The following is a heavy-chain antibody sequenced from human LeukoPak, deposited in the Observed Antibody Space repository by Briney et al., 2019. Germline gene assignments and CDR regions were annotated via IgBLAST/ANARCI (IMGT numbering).Heavy chain of an antibody. CDR2: IYYSGST. V-gene: IGHV4-59*01. CDR3: ARDQGYYYDSSGPPDWYFDL. CDR1: VGSISSYY. J-gene: IGHJ2*01. Sequence: SETLSLTCTVSVGSISSYYWSWIRQPPGKGLEWIGYIYYSGSTNYNPSLKSRVTISVDTSKNQFSLKLSSVTAADTAVYYCARDQGYYYDSSGPPDWYFDLWGRGTLVTVSS. D-gene: IGHD3-22*01.